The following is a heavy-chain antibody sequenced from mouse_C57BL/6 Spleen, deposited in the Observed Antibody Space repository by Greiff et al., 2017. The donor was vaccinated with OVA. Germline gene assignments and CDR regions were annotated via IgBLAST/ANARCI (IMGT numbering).Heavy chain of an antibody. J-gene: IGHJ4*01. V-gene: IGHV1-22*01. CDR3: ARGDGYYTYMDY. Sequence: VQLKESGPELVKPGASVKMSCKASGYTFTDYNMHWVKQSHGKSLEWIGYINPNNGGTSYNQKFKGKATLTVNKSSSTAYMELRSLTSEDSAVYYCARGDGYYTYMDYWGQGTSVTVSS. D-gene: IGHD2-3*01. CDR2: INPNNGGT. CDR1: GYTFTDYN.